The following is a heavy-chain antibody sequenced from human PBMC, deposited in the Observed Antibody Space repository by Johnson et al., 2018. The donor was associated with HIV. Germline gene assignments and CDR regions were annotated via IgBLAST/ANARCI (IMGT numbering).Heavy chain of an antibody. Sequence: VQLVESGGGVVQPGGSLRLSCAASGFTVSTNDINWVRQAPGKGLEWVSVIYSGGSTYYADSVKGRFTISRDNSKNSLYLQMNSLRAEDTAVYYCARGLGSRSAFDIWGQGTMVTVSS. J-gene: IGHJ3*02. CDR1: GFTVSTND. V-gene: IGHV3-66*01. CDR2: IYSGGST. D-gene: IGHD2-2*01. CDR3: ARGLGSRSAFDI.